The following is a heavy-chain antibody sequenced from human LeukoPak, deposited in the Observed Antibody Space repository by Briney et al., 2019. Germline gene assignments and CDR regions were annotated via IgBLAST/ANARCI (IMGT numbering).Heavy chain of an antibody. J-gene: IGHJ4*02. CDR1: GYTFTSYG. V-gene: IGHV1-18*01. CDR3: ASSTVYGSGSLPNSLFDY. Sequence: ASVKVSCKASGYTFTSYGISWVRQAPGQGLECMGWISAYNGNTNYAQKLQGRVTMTTDTSTSTAYMELRSLRSDDTAVYYCASSTVYGSGSLPNSLFDYWGQGTLVTVSS. CDR2: ISAYNGNT. D-gene: IGHD3-10*01.